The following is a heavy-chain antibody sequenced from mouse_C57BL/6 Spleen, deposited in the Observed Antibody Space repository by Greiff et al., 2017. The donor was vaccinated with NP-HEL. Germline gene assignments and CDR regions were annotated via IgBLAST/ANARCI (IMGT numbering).Heavy chain of an antibody. Sequence: DVQLQESGPGLVKPSQSLSLTCSVTGYSITSGYYWNWIRQFPGNKLEWMGYISYDGSNNYNPSLKNRISITRDTSKNQFFLKLNSVTTEDTATYYCARIDPIYYDYDEGAMDYWGQGTSVTVSS. CDR2: ISYDGSN. CDR1: GYSITSGYY. V-gene: IGHV3-6*01. D-gene: IGHD2-4*01. CDR3: ARIDPIYYDYDEGAMDY. J-gene: IGHJ4*01.